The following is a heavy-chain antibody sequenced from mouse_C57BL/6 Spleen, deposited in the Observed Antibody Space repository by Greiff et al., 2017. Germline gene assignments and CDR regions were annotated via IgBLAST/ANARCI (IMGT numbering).Heavy chain of an antibody. V-gene: IGHV1-52*01. CDR2: IDPSDSET. CDR3: ASSAMVTYFDY. J-gene: IGHJ2*01. CDR1: GYTFTSYW. D-gene: IGHD2-2*01. Sequence: VQLKQPGAELVRPGSSVKLSCKASGYTFTSYWMHWVKQRPIQGLEWIGNIDPSDSETHYNQKFKDKATLTVNKSSSTAYMQLSSLTSENSAVYYCASSAMVTYFDYWGQGTTLTVSS.